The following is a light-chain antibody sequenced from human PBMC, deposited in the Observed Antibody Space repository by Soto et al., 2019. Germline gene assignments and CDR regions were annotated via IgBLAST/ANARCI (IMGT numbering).Light chain of an antibody. Sequence: EIVMTQSPVTLSVSPGERATLSCRASESVSSNLGWYQQRPGQAPRLVIYGASVRATGITARFSGSGSGTEFTLTISSLQSEDFAVYYCQQYNTWPRTFGQGTRVEIK. J-gene: IGKJ1*01. CDR2: GAS. CDR1: ESVSSN. V-gene: IGKV3-15*01. CDR3: QQYNTWPRT.